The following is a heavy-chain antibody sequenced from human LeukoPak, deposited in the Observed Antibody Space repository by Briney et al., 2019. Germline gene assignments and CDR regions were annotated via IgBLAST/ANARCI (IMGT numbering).Heavy chain of an antibody. D-gene: IGHD5-12*01. J-gene: IGHJ3*02. CDR2: INHSGST. V-gene: IGHV4-34*01. Sequence: PSETLSLTCAVYGGSFSGYYWSWIRQPPGKGLEWIGEINHSGSTNYNPSLKSRVTISVDTSKNQFSLKLSSVTAADTAVYYCARGGYSGYDFDIWGQGTMVTVSS. CDR1: GGSFSGYY. CDR3: ARGGYSGYDFDI.